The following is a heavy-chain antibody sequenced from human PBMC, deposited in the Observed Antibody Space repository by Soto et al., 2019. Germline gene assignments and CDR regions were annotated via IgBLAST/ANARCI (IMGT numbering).Heavy chain of an antibody. CDR1: GFTLRIYA. CDR2: ISGSGGST. CDR3: AKGIFETGTSFPSDY. J-gene: IGHJ4*02. Sequence: PGGSLRLSCAASGFTLRIYAMSLVLQTPGKGLEWVSAISGSGGSTYYAESVKGRFTISRDNSKNTLYLQMNSLRAEDTAVYYCAKGIFETGTSFPSDYWGQGNLVTV. V-gene: IGHV3-23*01. D-gene: IGHD1-7*01.